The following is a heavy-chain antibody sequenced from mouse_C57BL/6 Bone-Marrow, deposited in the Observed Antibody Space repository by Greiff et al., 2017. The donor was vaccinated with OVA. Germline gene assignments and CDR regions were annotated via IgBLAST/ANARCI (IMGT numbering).Heavy chain of an antibody. J-gene: IGHJ2*01. Sequence: QVQLQQPGAELVRPGSSVKLSCKASGYTFTSYWMDWVKQRPGQGLEWIGNIYPSDSETHYNQKFKDKATLTVDKSSSTAYMQLSNLTSEDSAVYYCARSGLSSPCFDYWGQGTTLTVSS. D-gene: IGHD1-1*01. V-gene: IGHV1-61*01. CDR3: ARSGLSSPCFDY. CDR1: GYTFTSYW. CDR2: IYPSDSET.